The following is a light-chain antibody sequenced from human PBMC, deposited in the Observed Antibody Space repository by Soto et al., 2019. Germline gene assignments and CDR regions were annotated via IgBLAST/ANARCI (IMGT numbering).Light chain of an antibody. V-gene: IGKV1-33*01. CDR1: QDISYY. Sequence: DIQMTQSPSSLSASVGDRVTITCQASQDISYYLNWYQQRPGKAPKLLIYGASNLETGVPSRFSGSGSGTDFTFTINSLQPEDIATYYCQQFYNLPLTFGPGTKVDFK. CDR2: GAS. J-gene: IGKJ3*01. CDR3: QQFYNLPLT.